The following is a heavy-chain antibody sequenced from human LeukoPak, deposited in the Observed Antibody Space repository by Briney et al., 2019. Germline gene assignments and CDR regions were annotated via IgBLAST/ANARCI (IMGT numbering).Heavy chain of an antibody. Sequence: KPGESLRLSCAASGFTVGDAWMSWVRQAPGKGLEWVGRIKSKIDGGTTDYAAPVKGRFTISRDASKGTLYLQMSSLKTEDTALYYCAADSIPDYGDVRGDAFDIRGQGTMVTVSS. D-gene: IGHD4-17*01. CDR2: IKSKIDGGTT. CDR1: GFTVGDAW. CDR3: AADSIPDYGDVRGDAFDI. J-gene: IGHJ3*02. V-gene: IGHV3-15*01.